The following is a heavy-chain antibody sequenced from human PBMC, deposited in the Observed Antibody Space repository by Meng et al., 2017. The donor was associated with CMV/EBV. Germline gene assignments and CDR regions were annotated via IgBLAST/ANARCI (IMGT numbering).Heavy chain of an antibody. CDR2: IYYSGST. V-gene: IGHV4-59*01. Sequence: VSGGSISSYYWSWIRQPPGKGLEWIGYIYYSGSTNYNPSLKSRVTISVDTSKNQFSLKLSSVTAADTAVYYCARAIYDFWSGYRLDYWGQGTLVTVSS. D-gene: IGHD3-3*01. CDR1: GGSISSYY. J-gene: IGHJ4*02. CDR3: ARAIYDFWSGYRLDY.